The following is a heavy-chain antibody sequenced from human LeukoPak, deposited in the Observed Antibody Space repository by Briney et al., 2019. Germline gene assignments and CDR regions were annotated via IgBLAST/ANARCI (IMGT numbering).Heavy chain of an antibody. V-gene: IGHV5-51*01. CDR1: GYSFTSYW. CDR2: IYPGDSDT. CDR3: VRSRGTYYYDSSGYYPIDNWFDP. Sequence: GESLKISCKGSGYSFTSYWIGWVRQMPGKGLEWMGIIYPGDSDTRYSPSFEGQVTISADKSISTAYLQWSSLKASDTAMYYCVRSRGTYYYDSSGYYPIDNWFDPWGQGTLVTVSS. D-gene: IGHD3-22*01. J-gene: IGHJ5*02.